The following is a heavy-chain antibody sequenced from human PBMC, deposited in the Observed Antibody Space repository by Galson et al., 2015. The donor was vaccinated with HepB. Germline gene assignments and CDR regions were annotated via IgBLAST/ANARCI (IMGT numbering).Heavy chain of an antibody. Sequence: SVKVSCKASGYNFIDYTIHWVRQAPGQRLEWMGLRDAGNGDTKFSQRFQGRVSITTDASSSTMYMELSSLRSEDTGVYYCARSLSGYHCYYFIDFWGQGTTVIVSS. J-gene: IGHJ6*02. D-gene: IGHD3-22*01. CDR3: ARSLSGYHCYYFIDF. V-gene: IGHV1-3*01. CDR1: GYNFIDYT. CDR2: RDAGNGDT.